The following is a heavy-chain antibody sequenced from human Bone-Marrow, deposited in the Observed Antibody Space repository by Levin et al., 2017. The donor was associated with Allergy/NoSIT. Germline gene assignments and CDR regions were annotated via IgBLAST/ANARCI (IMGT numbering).Heavy chain of an antibody. D-gene: IGHD3-10*01. Sequence: PSETLSLTCAVSGYSITRSHWWGWIRQPPGKGLEWIGFIYYSGSAYYNPSLKSRVTMSVDTSKNQFSLKLSSVTAVDTAVYYCAKTKGGGSVTYYNIPSDWYFDLWGRGSLVTVSS. V-gene: IGHV4-28*01. CDR3: AKTKGGGSVTYYNIPSDWYFDL. CDR1: GYSITRSHW. J-gene: IGHJ2*01. CDR2: IYYSGSA.